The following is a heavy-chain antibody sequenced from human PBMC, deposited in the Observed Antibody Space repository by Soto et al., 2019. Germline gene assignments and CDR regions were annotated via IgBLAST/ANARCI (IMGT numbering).Heavy chain of an antibody. CDR3: ARDVGYCSGGSCRASNYGMGV. D-gene: IGHD2-15*01. J-gene: IGHJ6*01. CDR1: GYNFTGYY. CDR2: INPNSGGT. V-gene: IGHV1-2*04. Sequence: ASVKVSCKASGYNFTGYYMHWVRQAPGQGLEGMGWINPNSGGTNYAQKFQGWVTMTRDTSISTAYMELSRLRSDDTAVYYCARDVGYCSGGSCRASNYGMGVWRQ.